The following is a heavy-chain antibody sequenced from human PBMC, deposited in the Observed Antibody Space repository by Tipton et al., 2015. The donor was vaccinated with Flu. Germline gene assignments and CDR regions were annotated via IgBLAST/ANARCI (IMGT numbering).Heavy chain of an antibody. D-gene: IGHD3-10*01. Sequence: SLRLSCAASGFTVSSNYMSWVRQAPGKGLEWVSVIYSGGSTYYADSVKGRFTISRDNSKNTLYLQMNSLRAEDTAVYYCAGGWDYYGSGSHFDYWGQGTLVTVSS. CDR1: GFTVSSNY. CDR3: AGGWDYYGSGSHFDY. CDR2: IYSGGST. V-gene: IGHV3-53*01. J-gene: IGHJ4*02.